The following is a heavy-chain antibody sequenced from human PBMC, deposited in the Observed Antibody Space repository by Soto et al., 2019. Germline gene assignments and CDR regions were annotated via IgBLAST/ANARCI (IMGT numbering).Heavy chain of an antibody. CDR2: ISSSSSYI. V-gene: IGHV3-21*01. J-gene: IGHJ5*02. Sequence: EVQLVESGGGLVKPGGSLRLSCTASGFTFNTYSMNWVRQAPGKGLEWVSTISSSSSYIYYADSVQGLFTISRDNAKNTVYRQKNSLRADDTAVYYFARVHCHGLTNRFDPWGHGTLVTDSS. CDR1: GFTFNTYS. CDR3: ARVHCHGLTNRFDP. D-gene: IGHD2-21*01.